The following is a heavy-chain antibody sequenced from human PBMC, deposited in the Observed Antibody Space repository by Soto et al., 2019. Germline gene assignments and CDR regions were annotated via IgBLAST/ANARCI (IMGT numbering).Heavy chain of an antibody. V-gene: IGHV4-4*02. D-gene: IGHD1-26*01. Sequence: SETLSLTCAVSGGSISSLNWWGWVRQTPGKGLEWIGEIHHSGSTNYNPSLKSRVTISLDTSKNQFSLKLSSVTAADTAVYYCARGVGVTMDYFDYWGQGTLVTVSS. CDR2: IHHSGST. J-gene: IGHJ4*02. CDR1: GGSISSLNW. CDR3: ARGVGVTMDYFDY.